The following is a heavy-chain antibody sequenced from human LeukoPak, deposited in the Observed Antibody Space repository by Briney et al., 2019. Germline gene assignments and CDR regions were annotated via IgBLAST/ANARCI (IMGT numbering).Heavy chain of an antibody. V-gene: IGHV1-69*04. CDR2: IIPILGIA. D-gene: IGHD4-23*01. CDR1: GGTFSSYA. J-gene: IGHJ4*02. Sequence: SVKVSCKASGGTFSSYAISWVRQAPGQGLEWMGRIIPILGIANYAQKFQGRVTITADKSTSTAYMELSSLRSEDTAVYYCARAETTVGDFDYWGQGTLVTVSS. CDR3: ARAETTVGDFDY.